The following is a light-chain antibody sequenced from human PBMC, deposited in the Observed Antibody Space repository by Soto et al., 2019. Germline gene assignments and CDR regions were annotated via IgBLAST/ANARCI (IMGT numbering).Light chain of an antibody. CDR2: DAS. V-gene: IGKV1-33*01. CDR1: QDISNY. Sequence: DIQMTQCPSSLSASVVDRVTITCQASQDISNYLNWYQQKPGKAPKLLIYDASNLETGVPSRFSGSGSGTDFTFTISSLQPEDIATYYCQQYDNLPITSGQGTRLEI. J-gene: IGKJ5*01. CDR3: QQYDNLPIT.